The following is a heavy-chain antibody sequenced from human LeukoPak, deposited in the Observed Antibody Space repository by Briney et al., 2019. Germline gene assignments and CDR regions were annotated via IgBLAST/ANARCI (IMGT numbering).Heavy chain of an antibody. CDR1: GFTLSSYG. CDR2: IWYDGSNK. J-gene: IGHJ5*02. CDR3: ASANEESSGPSGP. Sequence: PGGSLRLSCAASGFTLSSYGMHWVRQAPGKGLEWVAVIWYDGSNKYYADSVKGRFTISRDNSMNTLYLQMNSLRAEDTAVYYCASANEESSGPSGPWGQGTLVTVSS. D-gene: IGHD6-19*01. V-gene: IGHV3-33*01.